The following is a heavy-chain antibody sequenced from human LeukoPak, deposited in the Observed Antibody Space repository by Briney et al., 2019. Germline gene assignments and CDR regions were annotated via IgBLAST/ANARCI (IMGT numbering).Heavy chain of an antibody. Sequence: PSETLSLTCTVSGGSISSSSYYWGWIRQPPGKGLEWIGSIYYSGSTYYNPSLKSRVTISVDTSKNQFSLKLSSVTAADTAVYYCARQEELGYCSGGSCYRNDAFDIWGQGTMVTVPS. D-gene: IGHD2-15*01. V-gene: IGHV4-39*01. CDR2: IYYSGST. CDR3: ARQEELGYCSGGSCYRNDAFDI. CDR1: GGSISSSSYY. J-gene: IGHJ3*02.